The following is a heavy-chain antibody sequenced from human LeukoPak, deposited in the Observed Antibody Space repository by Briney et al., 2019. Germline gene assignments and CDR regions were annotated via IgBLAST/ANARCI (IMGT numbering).Heavy chain of an antibody. Sequence: HAGGSLRLSCAASGFTFSTYSMHWVRQAPGKGLEWVSYISSSSSTIYYADSVKGRFTISRDNAKNSLYLQMNSLRAEDTAVYYCASTAVSGPEYFQHWGQGTLVTVSS. CDR2: ISSSSSTI. D-gene: IGHD6-19*01. CDR1: GFTFSTYS. V-gene: IGHV3-48*01. CDR3: ASTAVSGPEYFQH. J-gene: IGHJ1*01.